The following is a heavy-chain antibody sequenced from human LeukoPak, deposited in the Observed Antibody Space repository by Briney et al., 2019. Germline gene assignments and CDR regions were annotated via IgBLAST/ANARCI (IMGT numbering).Heavy chain of an antibody. D-gene: IGHD3-22*01. CDR1: GDSISSYY. J-gene: IGHJ4*02. Sequence: PSETLSLTCTVSGDSISSYYWSWIRQPAGKGLEWIARMSGSGSINYNPSLKSRVTLSVDTSKNQFSLNLNSVTAADTAVYYCARDRTYYDSTGYYYDFWGQGTLVTVSS. CDR2: MSGSGSI. V-gene: IGHV4-4*07. CDR3: ARDRTYYDSTGYYYDF.